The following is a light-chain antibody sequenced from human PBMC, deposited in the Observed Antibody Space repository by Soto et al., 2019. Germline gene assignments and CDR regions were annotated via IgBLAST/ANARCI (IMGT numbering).Light chain of an antibody. CDR1: QSISNS. CDR3: QQYINWPPRT. Sequence: EIVMTQSPASLSVSPGETATLSCRASQSISNSLAWYQQKPGQAPSLLIYGASTRATGIPARFSGSGSGTELNLTISSLQSEDSALHYCQQYINWPPRTFGQGTKLEIK. J-gene: IGKJ2*01. V-gene: IGKV3-15*01. CDR2: GAS.